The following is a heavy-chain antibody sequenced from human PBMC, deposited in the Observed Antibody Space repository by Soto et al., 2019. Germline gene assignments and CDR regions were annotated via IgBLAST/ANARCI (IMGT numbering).Heavy chain of an antibody. CDR2: INSDGTDS. V-gene: IGHV3-43D*04. D-gene: IGHD3-22*01. CDR1: GFDFEDFA. Sequence: GGYLRLSCAAAGFDFEDFAMHWVRQAPGKGLEWVSLINSDGTDSYYMDSVRGRFTISRDNGKNSLYLQMDRLRPEDTAFYFCAKALYYYDSSPLDRWGQGTLVTVSS. CDR3: AKALYYYDSSPLDR. J-gene: IGHJ5*02.